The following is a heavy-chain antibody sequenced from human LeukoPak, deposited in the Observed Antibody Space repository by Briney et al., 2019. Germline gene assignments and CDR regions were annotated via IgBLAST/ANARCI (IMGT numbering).Heavy chain of an antibody. CDR1: GSTFTTYW. CDR3: ARGGTMVRGGIYYFDY. J-gene: IGHJ4*02. V-gene: IGHV5-51*01. D-gene: IGHD3-10*01. Sequence: GASLLISCKGSGSTFTTYWIGWVRQMPGKGLEWMGIIYAGDSDTRYSPSFQGQVTFSADKSISTAYLQWSSLKASDTAMYYCARGGTMVRGGIYYFDYWGQGTLVTVSS. CDR2: IYAGDSDT.